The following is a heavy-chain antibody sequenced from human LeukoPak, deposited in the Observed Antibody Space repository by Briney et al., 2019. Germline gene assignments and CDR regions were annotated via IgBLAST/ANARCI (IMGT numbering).Heavy chain of an antibody. J-gene: IGHJ4*02. D-gene: IGHD5-18*01. V-gene: IGHV3-33*01. CDR3: ARDQVAAMATPYFDY. Sequence: PGGSLRLSCAASGFTFSSYGMHWVRQAPGKGLEWVAVIWYDGSNKYYADSVKGRFTISRDNSKNTLYLQMNSLRAEDTAVYYCARDQVAAMATPYFDYRGQGTLVTVSS. CDR1: GFTFSSYG. CDR2: IWYDGSNK.